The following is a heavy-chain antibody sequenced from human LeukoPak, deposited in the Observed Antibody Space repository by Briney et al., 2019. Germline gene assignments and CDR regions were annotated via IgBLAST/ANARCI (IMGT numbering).Heavy chain of an antibody. CDR3: ATSQSAKWELLPDYFDY. Sequence: GESLKISCKGSGYRFTSYWIGWVRQMPGKGLEWMGIIYPGDSDTRYSPSFQGQVTISADKSISTAYLQWSSLKASDTAMYYCATSQSAKWELLPDYFDYWGQGTLVTVSS. CDR1: GYRFTSYW. J-gene: IGHJ4*02. D-gene: IGHD1-26*01. CDR2: IYPGDSDT. V-gene: IGHV5-51*01.